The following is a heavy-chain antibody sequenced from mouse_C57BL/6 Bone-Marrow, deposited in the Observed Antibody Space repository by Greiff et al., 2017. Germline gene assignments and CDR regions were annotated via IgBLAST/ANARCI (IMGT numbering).Heavy chain of an antibody. Sequence: VQLQQSGAELVRPGTSVKVSCKASGYAFTNYLIEWVKQRPGQGLEWIGVINPGSGGTNYNEKFKGKATLTADKSSSTPYMQLSSLTSEDSAVYFCARSKNWDSWFAYWGQGTRVTVSA. CDR2: INPGSGGT. V-gene: IGHV1-54*01. J-gene: IGHJ3*01. D-gene: IGHD4-1*01. CDR3: ARSKNWDSWFAY. CDR1: GYAFTNYL.